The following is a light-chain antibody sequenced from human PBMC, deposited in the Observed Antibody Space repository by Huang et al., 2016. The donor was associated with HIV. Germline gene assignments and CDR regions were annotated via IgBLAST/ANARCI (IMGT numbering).Light chain of an antibody. J-gene: IGKJ1*01. Sequence: DIQMTQSPSSLSASIGDRITISYRASQDIDDYLAWYQHKPGKVPNILIYAASILQSGVPSLFSGSGSRTNFTLTIGSLQPEDVGSYYCQKYNDVPRTFGHGTKVEIK. CDR1: QDIDDY. V-gene: IGKV1-27*01. CDR3: QKYNDVPRT. CDR2: AAS.